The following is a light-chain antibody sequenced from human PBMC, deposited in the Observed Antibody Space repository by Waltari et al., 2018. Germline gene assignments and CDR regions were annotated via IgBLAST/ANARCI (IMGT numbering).Light chain of an antibody. Sequence: DIQLTQSPFFLSASVGDRVTITCRASQGSTSYLAWYQQKPGKAPKLLIYGTSTLQSGVPSRFSGSGSGTEFTLTISSLQPEDFATYYCQQLKSFLFTFGQGTRLDIK. CDR1: QGSTSY. V-gene: IGKV1-9*01. J-gene: IGKJ5*01. CDR3: QQLKSFLFT. CDR2: GTS.